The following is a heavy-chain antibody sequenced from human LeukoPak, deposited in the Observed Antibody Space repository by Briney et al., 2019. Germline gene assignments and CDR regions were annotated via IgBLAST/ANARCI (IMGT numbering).Heavy chain of an antibody. CDR1: GYSISSGYY. CDR3: ATGCSGGSCFRGSWFDP. J-gene: IGHJ5*02. V-gene: IGHV4-38-2*01. Sequence: SETLSLTCAVSGYSISSGYYWGWFRQPPGEGLDWMGSIFHTGSTYYNPSLKNRVTISMDTSKNHFSLKLTTVTAADTAMYYCATGCSGGSCFRGSWFDPWGQGTLVTVSS. D-gene: IGHD2-15*01. CDR2: IFHTGST.